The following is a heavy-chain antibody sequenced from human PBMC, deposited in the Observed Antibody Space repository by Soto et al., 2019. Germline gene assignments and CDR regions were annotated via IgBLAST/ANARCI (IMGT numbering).Heavy chain of an antibody. J-gene: IGHJ4*02. CDR3: ASDRYCSGGSCYSWYCDY. CDR2: IIPIFGTA. CDR1: GGTFSSYA. D-gene: IGHD2-15*01. Sequence: QVQLVQSGAEVKKPGSSVKVSCKASGGTFSSYAISWVRQAPGQGLEWMGGIIPIFGTANYAQKFQGRVTITADKSTSTAYMELSSLRSEDTAVYYCASDRYCSGGSCYSWYCDYCGQGTLVTVSS. V-gene: IGHV1-69*06.